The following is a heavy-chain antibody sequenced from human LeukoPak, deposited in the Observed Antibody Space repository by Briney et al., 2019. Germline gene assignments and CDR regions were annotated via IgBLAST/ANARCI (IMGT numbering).Heavy chain of an antibody. CDR3: ARDPIRGDYVLNRNWFDP. D-gene: IGHD4-17*01. V-gene: IGHV1-69*13. CDR2: IIPIFGTA. Sequence: SVKVSCKASGGTFSSYAISWVRQAPGQGLEWMGGIIPIFGTANYAQKFQGRVTITADESTSTAYMELSSLRSEDTAVYYCARDPIRGDYVLNRNWFDPWGQGTLVTVSS. CDR1: GGTFSSYA. J-gene: IGHJ5*02.